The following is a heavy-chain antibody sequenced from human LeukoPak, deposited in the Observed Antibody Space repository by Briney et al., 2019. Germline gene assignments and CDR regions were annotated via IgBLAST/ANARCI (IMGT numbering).Heavy chain of an antibody. J-gene: IGHJ3*02. V-gene: IGHV3-23*01. CDR3: AKDFIVVVIAILDAFDI. Sequence: GGSLRLSCAASGFTFSSYAMSWVRQAPGKGLEWVSAISGSGGSTYYADSVKGRFTISRDNSKNTLYLQMNSLRAEDTAVYYCAKDFIVVVIAILDAFDIWGQGTMVTVSS. D-gene: IGHD2-21*01. CDR2: ISGSGGST. CDR1: GFTFSSYA.